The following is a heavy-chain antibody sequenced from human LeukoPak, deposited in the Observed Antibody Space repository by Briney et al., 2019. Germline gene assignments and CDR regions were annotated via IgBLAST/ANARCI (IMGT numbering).Heavy chain of an antibody. V-gene: IGHV4-4*02. J-gene: IGHJ3*02. CDR2: VNLQGST. CDR3: ARDLRVPAAMGDAFDI. CDR1: GGSISNTNW. Sequence: SETLSLTCGVSGGSISNTNWWTLVRQPPGKGLEWIGEVNLQGSTNYNPSLKSRVAISVDKSENHISLKLTSVTAADTAVYYCARDLRVPAAMGDAFDIWGQGTMVTVSS. D-gene: IGHD2-2*01.